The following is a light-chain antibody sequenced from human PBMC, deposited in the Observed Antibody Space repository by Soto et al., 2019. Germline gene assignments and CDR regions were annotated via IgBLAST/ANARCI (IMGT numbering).Light chain of an antibody. CDR1: QSVNSNY. J-gene: IGKJ4*01. CDR2: GAS. CDR3: QQYGSSLGVT. Sequence: EIVMTQSPATLSVSPGERATLSCRASQSVNSNYLAWYQQKPGQAPRLLIYGASSRATGIPDRFSGSGSGTDFTLTISRLEPEDFAVYYCQQYGSSLGVTFGGGTKVDI. V-gene: IGKV3-20*01.